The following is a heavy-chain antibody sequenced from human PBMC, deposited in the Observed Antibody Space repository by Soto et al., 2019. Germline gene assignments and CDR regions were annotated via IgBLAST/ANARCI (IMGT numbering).Heavy chain of an antibody. J-gene: IGHJ6*02. D-gene: IGHD5-18*01. CDR3: AADPVDTAIPIQQRYYYYYYGMDV. CDR1: GFTFTSSA. Sequence: SVKVSCKASGFTFTSSAVQWVRQARGQRLEWIGWIVVGSGNTNYAQKFQERVTITRDMSTSTAYMELSSLRSEDTAVYYCAADPVDTAIPIQQRYYYYYYGMDVWGQGTTVTVSS. V-gene: IGHV1-58*01. CDR2: IVVGSGNT.